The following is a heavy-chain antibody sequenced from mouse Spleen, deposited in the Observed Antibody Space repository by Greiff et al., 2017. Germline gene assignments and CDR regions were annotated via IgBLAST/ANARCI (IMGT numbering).Heavy chain of an antibody. Sequence: VQLQQSGAELARPGASVKMSCKASGYTFTSYTMHWVKQRPGQGLEWIGYINPSSGYTKYNQKFKDKATLTADKSSSTAYMQLSSLTSEDSAVYYCARQTGPAWFAYWGQGTLVTVSA. V-gene: IGHV1-4*01. CDR2: INPSSGYT. J-gene: IGHJ3*01. D-gene: IGHD4-1*01. CDR1: GYTFTSYT. CDR3: ARQTGPAWFAY.